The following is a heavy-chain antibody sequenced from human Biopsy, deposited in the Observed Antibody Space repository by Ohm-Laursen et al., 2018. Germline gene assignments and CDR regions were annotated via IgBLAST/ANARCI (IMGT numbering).Heavy chain of an antibody. J-gene: IGHJ4*02. V-gene: IGHV3-74*01. CDR2: IKRDGTTT. D-gene: IGHD6-13*01. CDR3: AKEETAYSSTSLDY. CDR1: GFTFSSYY. Sequence: GTLSLTCAASGFTFSSYYMHWVRQAPGKGLLWVSRIKRDGTTTDYAESVKGRFTISRDNAKNTLFLQMNSLRAEDTAVYYCAKEETAYSSTSLDYWGQGTLVTVSS.